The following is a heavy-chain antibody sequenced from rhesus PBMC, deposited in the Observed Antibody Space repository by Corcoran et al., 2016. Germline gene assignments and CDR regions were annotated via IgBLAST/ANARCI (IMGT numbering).Heavy chain of an antibody. V-gene: IGHV3-54*02. CDR1: GFNFRIYG. J-gene: IGHJ4*01. D-gene: IGHD1-1*01. CDR2: ISSDGKKK. CDR3: TTFGY. Sequence: EVQLVESGGGLVQSGGSLRLSCAASGFNFRIYGMHWVRQAPEKVLEWVAIISSDGKKKDYADSVKDRFTISRDNSKNILYLQINNLKLEDTAVYYGTTFGYWGQGVLVTVSS.